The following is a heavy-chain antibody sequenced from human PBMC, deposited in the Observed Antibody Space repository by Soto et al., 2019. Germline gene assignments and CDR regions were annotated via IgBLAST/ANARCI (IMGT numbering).Heavy chain of an antibody. D-gene: IGHD3-22*01. CDR1: GFTFSSYG. J-gene: IGHJ3*02. Sequence: QVQLVESGGGVVQPGRSLRLSCAASGFTFSSYGMHWVRQAPGKGLEWVAVIWYDGSNKYYADSVKGRFTISRDNSKNTLYLQMNSLRAEDTAVYYCARDRYDSSGYRDAFDIWGQGTMVTVSS. CDR2: IWYDGSNK. V-gene: IGHV3-33*01. CDR3: ARDRYDSSGYRDAFDI.